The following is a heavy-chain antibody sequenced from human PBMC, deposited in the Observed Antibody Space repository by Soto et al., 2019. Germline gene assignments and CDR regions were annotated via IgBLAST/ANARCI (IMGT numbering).Heavy chain of an antibody. D-gene: IGHD2-2*01. CDR2: ISASGGST. CDR3: AXEQIHFEADTSSIFDY. J-gene: IGHJ4*02. CDR1: GFTFSNYP. V-gene: IGHV3-23*01. Sequence: GGSLRLSCAASGFTFSNYPMTWVRQAPGKGLEWVSSISASGGSTYYPDSVKGRFTISRXXXXXXXXXXXXXXXXXXXXXXXXAXEQIHFEADTSSIFDYWGQGTLVTVSS.